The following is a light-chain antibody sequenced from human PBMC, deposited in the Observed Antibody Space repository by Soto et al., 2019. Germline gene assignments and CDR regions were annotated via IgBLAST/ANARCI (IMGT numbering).Light chain of an antibody. CDR1: QSVSRY. V-gene: IGKV3-11*01. CDR2: DAS. J-gene: IGKJ5*01. Sequence: EIVLTQSPATLSLSPGERATLSCRASQSVSRYLAWYQQKPGQAPSLLIYDASNRATGIPARFSGSGSGTDFTLTISSLEPEDFALYYCQQRINWPTFGQGTRLEIK. CDR3: QQRINWPT.